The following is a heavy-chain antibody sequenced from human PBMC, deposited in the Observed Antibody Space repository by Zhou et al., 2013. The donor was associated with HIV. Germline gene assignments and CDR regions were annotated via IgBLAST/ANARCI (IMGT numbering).Heavy chain of an antibody. V-gene: IGHV1-8*03. CDR1: GGTFTSYD. CDR2: MNPNSGKT. D-gene: IGHD3-10*01. J-gene: IGHJ6*03. CDR3: ARGWGWFANYYYYMDV. Sequence: QVQLVQSGAEVKKPGSSVKVSCKASGGTFTSYDINWVRLATGQGLEWMGWMNPNSGKTGYAQKFQGRVTITRNTSISTAYMELSSLRSEDMAVYYCARGWGWFANYYYYMDVWGKGTTVTVSS.